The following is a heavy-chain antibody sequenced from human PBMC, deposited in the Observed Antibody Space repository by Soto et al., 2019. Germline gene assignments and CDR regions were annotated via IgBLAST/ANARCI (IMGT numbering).Heavy chain of an antibody. CDR2: IYYSGST. CDR3: ARRTVNIRTFYSGLKTHCFDY. J-gene: IGHJ4*02. CDR1: GGSISSSSYY. V-gene: IGHV4-39*01. Sequence: QLQLQESGPGLVKPSETLSLTCAVSGGSISSSSYYWGWIRQPPGKGLGWIGSIYYSGSTYYTPSLQSRVAISVDTSKNQFSRKLNSVTAADTAVYYCARRTVNIRTFYSGLKTHCFDYWGQGTLVTVSS. D-gene: IGHD6-19*01.